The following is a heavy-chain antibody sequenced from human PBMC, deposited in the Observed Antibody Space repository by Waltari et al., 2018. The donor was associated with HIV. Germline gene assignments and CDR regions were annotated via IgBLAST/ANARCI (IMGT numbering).Heavy chain of an antibody. CDR2: MNPNSGNT. V-gene: IGHV1-8*01. Sequence: QVQLVQSGAEVKKPGASVKVSCKASGYTFTSYDINWVRQATGQGREWMGWMNPNSGNTGYAQKFQGRVTMTRNTSISTAYMGLSSLRSEDTAVYYCASAQTTVTTHNWYFDLWGRGTLVTVSS. J-gene: IGHJ2*01. D-gene: IGHD4-17*01. CDR1: GYTFTSYD. CDR3: ASAQTTVTTHNWYFDL.